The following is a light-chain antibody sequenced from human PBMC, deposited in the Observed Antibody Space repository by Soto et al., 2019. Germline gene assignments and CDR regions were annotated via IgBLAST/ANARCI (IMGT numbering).Light chain of an antibody. V-gene: IGKV3-15*01. CDR1: QSVTTN. Sequence: EVVMTQSPATLSVSPGERATLSCRASQSVTTNMAWYQQKPGQAPRLLIYGASTRATGIPARFSGSGSGTDSTLTISSLQSEDFAVYYCQQYNNWPPWTFGQGTKV. J-gene: IGKJ1*01. CDR3: QQYNNWPPWT. CDR2: GAS.